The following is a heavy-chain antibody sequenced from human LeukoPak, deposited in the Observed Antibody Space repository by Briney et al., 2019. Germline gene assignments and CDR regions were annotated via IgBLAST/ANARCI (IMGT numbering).Heavy chain of an antibody. CDR2: INYSGST. V-gene: IGHV4-39*01. CDR1: GGSISSSSYY. Sequence: SETLSLTCTVSGGSISSSSYYWGWIRQPPGKGLEWIGSINYSGSTYYNPSLKSRVTISVDTPKNQFSLKLSSVTAADTAVYYCASEGGSYYEPYFDYWGQGTLVTVSS. D-gene: IGHD1-26*01. J-gene: IGHJ4*02. CDR3: ASEGGSYYEPYFDY.